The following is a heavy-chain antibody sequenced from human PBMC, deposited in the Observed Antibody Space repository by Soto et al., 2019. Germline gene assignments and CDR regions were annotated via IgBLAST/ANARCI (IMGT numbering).Heavy chain of an antibody. V-gene: IGHV3-23*01. D-gene: IGHD3-3*01. CDR3: AKDLLYDSAVRYYYYYYMDV. CDR2: ISGSGGST. J-gene: IGHJ6*03. CDR1: GFTFSSYA. Sequence: GGSLRLSCAASGFTFSSYAMSWVRQAPGKGLEWVSAISGSGGSTYYADSVKGRFTISRDNSKNTLYLQMNSLRAEDTAVYYCAKDLLYDSAVRYYYYYYMDVWGKGTTVTVSS.